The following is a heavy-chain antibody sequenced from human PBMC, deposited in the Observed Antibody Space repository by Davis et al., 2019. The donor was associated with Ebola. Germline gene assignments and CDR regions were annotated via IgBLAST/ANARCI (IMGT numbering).Heavy chain of an antibody. Sequence: MPSETLSLTCAVYGGSFSGYYWSWIRQPPGKGLEWIGEINHSGSTNYNPSLKSRVTISVDTSKNQFSLKLSSVTAADTAVYYCATTLGDWGQGTLVTVSS. CDR3: ATTLGD. CDR2: INHSGST. J-gene: IGHJ4*02. CDR1: GGSFSGYY. V-gene: IGHV4-34*01. D-gene: IGHD3-16*01.